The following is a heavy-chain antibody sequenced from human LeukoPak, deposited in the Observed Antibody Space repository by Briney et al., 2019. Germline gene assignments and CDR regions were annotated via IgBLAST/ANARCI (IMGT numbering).Heavy chain of an antibody. CDR1: GFTFDDYA. CDR3: AEDMTAAVAVAGSAFDY. D-gene: IGHD6-19*01. V-gene: IGHV3-9*01. J-gene: IGHJ4*02. Sequence: GGSLRLSCAASGFTFDDYAMHWVRQAPGKGLEWVSGISWNSGSIGYADSVKGRFTISRDNAKNSLYLQMNSLRAEDTALYYCAEDMTAAVAVAGSAFDYWGQGTLVTVSS. CDR2: ISWNSGSI.